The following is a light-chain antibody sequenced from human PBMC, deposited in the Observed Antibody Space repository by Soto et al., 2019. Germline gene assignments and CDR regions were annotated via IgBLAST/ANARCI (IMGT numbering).Light chain of an antibody. V-gene: IGLV2-14*01. CDR3: SSYTSSSTEV. Sequence: QSALTQPASVSGSPGQSITISCTGTSSAVGGYNHVSWYQQHPGKAPKLMIYDVSNRPSGVSNRFSGSKSGNTASLTISGLQAEDEADYYCSSYTSSSTEVFGTGTKVTVL. CDR1: SSAVGGYNH. J-gene: IGLJ1*01. CDR2: DVS.